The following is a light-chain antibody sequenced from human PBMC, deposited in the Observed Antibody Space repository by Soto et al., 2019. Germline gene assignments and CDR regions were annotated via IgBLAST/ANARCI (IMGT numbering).Light chain of an antibody. CDR3: QQYNSYPVT. J-gene: IGKJ4*01. V-gene: IGKV1-5*01. Sequence: DIQMTQSPSTLSASVGDRVTITCRASQSLSSWLAWYQQKPGKAPRLLIYDASSLESGVPSRFSGSGSGTHFTLTISSLQPDDFASYYCQQYNSYPVTFGGGTRVEIK. CDR1: QSLSSW. CDR2: DAS.